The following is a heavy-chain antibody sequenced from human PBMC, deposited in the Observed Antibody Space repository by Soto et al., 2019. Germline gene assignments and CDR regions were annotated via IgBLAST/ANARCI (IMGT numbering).Heavy chain of an antibody. Sequence: EVQLLESGGGLIQPGGSLRLSCAASGFTFSSYAMSWVRQAPGKGLEWVSAMSGSGGTTYYADSVKGRFPISRDNSKNTVYLPINRLRAGDSAVYYGAGDQGLVAAPPAYWGQGTLVTVSS. CDR1: GFTFSSYA. CDR2: MSGSGGTT. CDR3: AGDQGLVAAPPAY. D-gene: IGHD6-19*01. J-gene: IGHJ4*02. V-gene: IGHV3-23*01.